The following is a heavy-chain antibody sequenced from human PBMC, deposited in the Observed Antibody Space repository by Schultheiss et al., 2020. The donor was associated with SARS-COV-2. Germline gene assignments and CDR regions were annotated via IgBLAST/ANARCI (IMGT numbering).Heavy chain of an antibody. CDR1: GFTFSDYY. J-gene: IGHJ4*02. D-gene: IGHD6-6*01. V-gene: IGHV3-11*04. Sequence: GESLKISCAASGFTFSDYYMNWVRQAPGKGLEWVSYISSSGSTIYYADSVKGRFTISRDNAKNSLYLQMNSLRAEDTAVYYCARNAARLITRAQFDYWGQGTLVTVSS. CDR2: ISSSGSTI. CDR3: ARNAARLITRAQFDY.